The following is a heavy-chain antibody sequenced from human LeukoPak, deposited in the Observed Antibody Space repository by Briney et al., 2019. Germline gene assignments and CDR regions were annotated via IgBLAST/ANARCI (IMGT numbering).Heavy chain of an antibody. Sequence: GGSLRLSCAASGFTFSSYSMNWVRQAPGKGLEWVSSISSSSSYIYYADSVKGRFTISRDNSKNTLYLQMNSLRAEDTAVYYCAKEARVVVTAIPVEYFQHWGQGTLVTVSS. V-gene: IGHV3-21*01. CDR1: GFTFSSYS. CDR3: AKEARVVVTAIPVEYFQH. CDR2: ISSSSSYI. D-gene: IGHD2-21*02. J-gene: IGHJ1*01.